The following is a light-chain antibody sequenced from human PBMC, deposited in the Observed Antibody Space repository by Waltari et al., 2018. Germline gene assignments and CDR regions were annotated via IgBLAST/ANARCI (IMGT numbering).Light chain of an antibody. V-gene: IGLV2-14*03. CDR3: ASHRDGSTFV. CDR2: DVS. J-gene: IGLJ1*01. CDR1: SSDIGPYNY. Sequence: QSALPQPAAVSGSPVQPITISCTGTSSDIGPYNYVSWYQQHPGKAPKLLTYDVSKRPAGLSGRFSVSQSGSTASLTISGLQPEDEADYYCASHRDGSTFVFGSGTRVTV.